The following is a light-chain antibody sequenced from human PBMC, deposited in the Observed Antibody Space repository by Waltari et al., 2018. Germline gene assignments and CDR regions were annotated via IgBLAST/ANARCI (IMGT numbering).Light chain of an antibody. V-gene: IGKV4-1*01. CDR1: QHLLYSSNNKNY. CDR3: QQYYTTPPYT. Sequence: DIVMTQSPDSLAVSLGERATINCTSSQHLLYSSNNKNYLAWYQQKPGQPPKLLIYWASTREFGVPDRFSGSGSETDFTLTISSLQAEDVAVYYCQQYYTTPPYTFGQGTKLEIK. CDR2: WAS. J-gene: IGKJ2*01.